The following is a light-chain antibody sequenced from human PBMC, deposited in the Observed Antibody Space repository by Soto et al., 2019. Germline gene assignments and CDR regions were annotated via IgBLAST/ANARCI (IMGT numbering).Light chain of an antibody. J-gene: IGKJ1*01. Sequence: DIQMTQSPSTLAASIGDRVTITCRASQSIDTWLAWHHQEPGKAPKVLIFDASTLESGVPSRFSSRGFGTEFTLTIGSLQPDDLGTYYWQQYNAYPLTFGQGSRVEIK. CDR3: QQYNAYPLT. CDR2: DAS. V-gene: IGKV1-5*01. CDR1: QSIDTW.